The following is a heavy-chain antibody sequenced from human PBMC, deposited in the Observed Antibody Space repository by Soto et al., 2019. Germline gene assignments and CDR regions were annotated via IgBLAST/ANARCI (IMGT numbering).Heavy chain of an antibody. CDR1: GDSVSSNSAA. D-gene: IGHD3-22*01. V-gene: IGHV6-1*01. J-gene: IGHJ6*02. CDR2: TYYRSKWYN. CDR3: ARDQYYDSSGYSPKEVVGRYYGMDV. Sequence: SPTLSLTCAISGDSVSSNSAAWNWIRQSPSRGLEWLGRTYYRSKWYNDYAVSVKSRITINPDTSKNQFSLQLNSVTPEDTAVYYCARDQYYDSSGYSPKEVVGRYYGMDVWGQGTTVTVSS.